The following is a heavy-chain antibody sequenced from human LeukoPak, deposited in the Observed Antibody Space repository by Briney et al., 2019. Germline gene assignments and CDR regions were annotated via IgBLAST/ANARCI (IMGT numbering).Heavy chain of an antibody. J-gene: IGHJ4*02. V-gene: IGHV3-7*01. CDR2: IKQDGSDK. Sequence: PGGSLKLSCAASGFTFDSYWMTWVRQAPGKGLEWVANIKQDGSDKYYVDSVKGRFTISRDNAKNPLYLQMNSLRAEDTAVYFCAREVLGVGATCDYWGQGTLVTVSS. CDR3: AREVLGVGATCDY. D-gene: IGHD1-26*01. CDR1: GFTFDSYW.